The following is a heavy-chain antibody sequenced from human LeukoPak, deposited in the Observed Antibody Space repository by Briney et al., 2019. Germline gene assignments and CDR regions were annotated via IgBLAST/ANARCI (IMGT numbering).Heavy chain of an antibody. Sequence: SLRLSCAASGFTFDDYAMHWVRQAPGKGLEWVSGISWNSGSIGYADSVKGRFTISRDNSKNTLYLQMNSLRAEDTAVYYCARVYSYGYVGGYFDYWGQGTLVTVSS. CDR2: ISWNSGSI. V-gene: IGHV3-9*01. CDR1: GFTFDDYA. D-gene: IGHD5-18*01. CDR3: ARVYSYGYVGGYFDY. J-gene: IGHJ4*02.